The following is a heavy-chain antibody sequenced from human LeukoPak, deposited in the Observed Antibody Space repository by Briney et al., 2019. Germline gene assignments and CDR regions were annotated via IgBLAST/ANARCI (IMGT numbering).Heavy chain of an antibody. V-gene: IGHV3-49*04. CDR1: GFTFGDYY. CDR2: IRTKDFGGTT. D-gene: IGHD3-10*01. Sequence: GGSLRLSCTASGFTFGDYYMSWVRQAPGKGLEYISYIRTKDFGGTTEYAASVKGRFTISRDDSKSIAYLQIHSLQSEDTAVYYCSRDGLDYYGSGSYRGFDYWGQGTLVTVSS. CDR3: SRDGLDYYGSGSYRGFDY. J-gene: IGHJ4*02.